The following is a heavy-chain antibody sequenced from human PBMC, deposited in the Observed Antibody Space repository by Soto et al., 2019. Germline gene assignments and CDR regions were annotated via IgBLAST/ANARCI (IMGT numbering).Heavy chain of an antibody. CDR2: IYHSGST. J-gene: IGHJ4*02. CDR3: ARAPTVYDILTYFDY. D-gene: IGHD3-9*01. V-gene: IGHV4-30-2*01. Sequence: QLQLQESGSGLVKPSQTLSLTCAVSGGSISSGGYSWSWIRQPPGKGLEWIGYIYHSGSTYYNPSLKSRVTISVDRSKNQSSLKLSSVTAADTAVYYCARAPTVYDILTYFDYWGQGTLVTVSS. CDR1: GGSISSGGYS.